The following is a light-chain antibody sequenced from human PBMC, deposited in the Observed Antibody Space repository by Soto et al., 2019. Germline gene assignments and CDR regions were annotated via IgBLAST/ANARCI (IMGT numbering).Light chain of an antibody. CDR1: QNINNY. J-gene: IGKJ5*01. V-gene: IGKV1-33*01. CDR2: DAS. CDR3: QQYENLPT. Sequence: DIQMTQAPSSLSASLGGGGTITCEASQNINNYLNWYQQKPGRAPKLLIYDASNLEAGVPSRFRGSGSGTDFTFTISRLQPEDIATYYCQQYENLPTFGQGTRLEI.